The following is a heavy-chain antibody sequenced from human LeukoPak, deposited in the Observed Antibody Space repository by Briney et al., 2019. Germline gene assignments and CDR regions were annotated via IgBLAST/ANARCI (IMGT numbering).Heavy chain of an antibody. V-gene: IGHV3-30*04. CDR3: ARALYSSGWYMDY. Sequence: GRSLRLSCAASGFTFSSYAMHWVRQAPGKGLEWVAVISYDGSNKYYADSVKGRFTISRGNSKNTLYLQMNSLRAEDTAVYYCARALYSSGWYMDYWGQGTLVTVSS. D-gene: IGHD6-19*01. J-gene: IGHJ4*02. CDR1: GFTFSSYA. CDR2: ISYDGSNK.